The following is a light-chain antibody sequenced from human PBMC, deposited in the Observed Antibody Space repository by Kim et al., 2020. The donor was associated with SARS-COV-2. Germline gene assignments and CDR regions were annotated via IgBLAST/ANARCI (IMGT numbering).Light chain of an antibody. J-gene: IGKJ3*01. CDR2: GAS. V-gene: IGKV3-15*01. Sequence: IVMTQSPGTLSVSPGERATLSCRASQSINRNLAWYQQKPGQAPRLLIYGASTRATGIPAKFSGSGSGTEFTLTISSLQSEESAVYYCLQYSDWPTFGPGTKVEIK. CDR1: QSINRN. CDR3: LQYSDWPT.